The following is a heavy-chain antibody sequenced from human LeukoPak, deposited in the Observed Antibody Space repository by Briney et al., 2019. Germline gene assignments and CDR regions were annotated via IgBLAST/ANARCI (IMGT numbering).Heavy chain of an antibody. CDR3: ARHGRIAVAGFDY. D-gene: IGHD6-19*01. CDR2: IYISGTT. V-gene: IGHV4-61*09. Sequence: SETLSLTCVVPGVSISSGINYRTWIRQPAGKGLEWIGHIYISGTTNYNPSLKSRVTISLDTFRNHFSLKLSSVTAADTAVYYCARHGRIAVAGFDYWGQGTLVTVSS. J-gene: IGHJ4*02. CDR1: GVSISSGINY.